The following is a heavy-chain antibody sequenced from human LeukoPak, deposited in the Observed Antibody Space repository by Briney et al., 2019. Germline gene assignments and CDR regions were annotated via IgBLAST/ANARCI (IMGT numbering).Heavy chain of an antibody. J-gene: IGHJ4*02. Sequence: PSETPSLTCTVSGYSISNGYYWGWVRPPPGKGLEWIGIIYHSGSTYYNPSLESRVTMSVDTSKNQFSLRLTSVTAADTAVYFCTRGPAPPNPTDYWGQGTLVTVSS. D-gene: IGHD1-14*01. V-gene: IGHV4-38-2*02. CDR2: IYHSGST. CDR3: TRGPAPPNPTDY. CDR1: GYSISNGYY.